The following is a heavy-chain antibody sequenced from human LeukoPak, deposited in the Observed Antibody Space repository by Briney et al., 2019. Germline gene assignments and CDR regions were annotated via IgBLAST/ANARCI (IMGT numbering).Heavy chain of an antibody. J-gene: IGHJ4*02. CDR1: RFTFSKCG. D-gene: IGHD6-19*01. Sequence: GGSLRLSCVASRFTFSKCGMHWVRQAPGKGLEWLAVFSYDGINRHYRDSVKGRFTISRDNSKNTLSLQMDSLRPEDTGVYYCVKEADSGAYRTSDYWGQGTLVTVSS. CDR3: VKEADSGAYRTSDY. CDR2: FSYDGINR. V-gene: IGHV3-30*18.